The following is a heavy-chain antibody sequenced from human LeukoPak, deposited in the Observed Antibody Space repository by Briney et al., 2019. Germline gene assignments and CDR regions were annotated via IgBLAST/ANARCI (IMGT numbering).Heavy chain of an antibody. V-gene: IGHV3-23*01. CDR3: VKEIAGGAAADY. J-gene: IGHJ4*02. CDR2: VSGSASNT. CDR1: GCTFSSYA. Sequence: PGGSLRLSCAASGCTFSSYAMSWVRQAPGKGLEWISAVSGSASNTYYAVSVRGRFTISRDNSENTVFLHMSSLRAEDTAVYYCVKEIAGGAAADYWGQGTLVTVSS. D-gene: IGHD3-16*01.